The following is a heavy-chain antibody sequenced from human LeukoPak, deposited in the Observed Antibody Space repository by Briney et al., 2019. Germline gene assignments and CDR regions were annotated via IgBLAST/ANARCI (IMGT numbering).Heavy chain of an antibody. V-gene: IGHV3-74*01. D-gene: IGHD1-26*01. J-gene: IGHJ4*02. Sequence: AGGSLRISCAASGFTFSSYWMHWVRQAPGKGLVWVSRINSDGSSTSYADSVKGRFTISRDNAKNTLYLQMNSLRAEDTAVYYCARDPGFIVGATVFDYWGQGTLVTVSS. CDR2: INSDGSST. CDR3: ARDPGFIVGATVFDY. CDR1: GFTFSSYW.